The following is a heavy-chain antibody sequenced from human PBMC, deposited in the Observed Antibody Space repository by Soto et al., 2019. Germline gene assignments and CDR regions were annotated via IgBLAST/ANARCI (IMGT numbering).Heavy chain of an antibody. CDR2: IDPYGGAA. J-gene: IGHJ4*02. Sequence: ASVKVSCKASGYTFTSTWMHWVRQAPGQGLEWMGIIDPYGGAATYAEKFQGRVTMTRDTSTATDYMELSSLRSEDTAMYYCAILIYADPTDKWGQGTLVTVSS. V-gene: IGHV1-46*01. CDR3: AILIYADPTDK. D-gene: IGHD2-2*02. CDR1: GYTFTSTW.